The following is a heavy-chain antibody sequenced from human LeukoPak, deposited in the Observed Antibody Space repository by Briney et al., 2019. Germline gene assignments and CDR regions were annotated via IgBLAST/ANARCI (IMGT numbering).Heavy chain of an antibody. J-gene: IGHJ4*02. CDR3: AREGRIVVVAAFDY. CDR1: GFTFSSYA. V-gene: IGHV3-30-3*01. D-gene: IGHD3-22*01. Sequence: GRSLRLSCAASGFTFSSYAMQGVRQAPGKGLEGVAVISYDGSNKYYADSVKGRFTISRDNSKNTLYLQMNSLRAEDTAVYYCAREGRIVVVAAFDYWGQGTLVTVSS. CDR2: ISYDGSNK.